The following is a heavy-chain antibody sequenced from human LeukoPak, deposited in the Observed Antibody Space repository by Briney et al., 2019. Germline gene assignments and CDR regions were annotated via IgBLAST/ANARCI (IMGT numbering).Heavy chain of an antibody. Sequence: ASVKVSCKASGYTFTGYYMHSVRQAPGQGLEWMGWINPNSGGTNYAQKFQGRVTMTRDTSISTAYMELSRLRSDDTAVYYCARDRVSGSPDYYYYYMDVWGKGTTVTVSS. CDR2: INPNSGGT. J-gene: IGHJ6*03. CDR1: GYTFTGYY. D-gene: IGHD1-26*01. CDR3: ARDRVSGSPDYYYYYMDV. V-gene: IGHV1-2*02.